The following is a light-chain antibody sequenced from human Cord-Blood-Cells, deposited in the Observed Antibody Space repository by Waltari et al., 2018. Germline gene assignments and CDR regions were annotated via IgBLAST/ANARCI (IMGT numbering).Light chain of an antibody. J-gene: IGLJ1*01. CDR1: SSYVGSYNI. CDR2: EVS. V-gene: IGLV2-23*02. Sequence: QSALTQPPSVSGSPGQSLTISCTGTSSYVGSYNIVSCYQQPPGKAPKLMIYEVSKRPSGVPNRFSGSKSGNTASLTFSGLQAEEESDYYCCSYAGSNTYVFGSGTKFTVL. CDR3: CSYAGSNTYV.